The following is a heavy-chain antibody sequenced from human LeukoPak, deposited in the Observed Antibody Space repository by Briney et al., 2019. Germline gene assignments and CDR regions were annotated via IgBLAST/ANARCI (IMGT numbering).Heavy chain of an antibody. J-gene: IGHJ5*02. CDR1: GFTFSSYA. V-gene: IGHV3-23*01. D-gene: IGHD3-10*01. CDR3: AKPYGSGDPGFDP. Sequence: GGSLRLSCAASGFTFSSYAMSWVRHAPGGGLGWVSAISGSGGSIYYADSVTGRFTISRDNYKNTLYLQMNSLRAEDPAVSYCAKPYGSGDPGFDPWGQGTLVTVSS. CDR2: ISGSGGSI.